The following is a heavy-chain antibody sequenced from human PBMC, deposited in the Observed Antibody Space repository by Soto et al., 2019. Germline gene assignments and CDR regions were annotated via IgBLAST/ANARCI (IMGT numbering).Heavy chain of an antibody. CDR1: GFTFSSYG. Sequence: LRLSCAASGFTFSSYGMHWVRQAPGKGLEWVAVISYDGSNKYYADSVKGRFTISRDNSKNTLYLQMNSLRAEDTAVYYCAKDFFSDYYDSSGQPYWGQGTLVTVSS. CDR2: ISYDGSNK. V-gene: IGHV3-30*18. J-gene: IGHJ4*02. CDR3: AKDFFSDYYDSSGQPY. D-gene: IGHD3-22*01.